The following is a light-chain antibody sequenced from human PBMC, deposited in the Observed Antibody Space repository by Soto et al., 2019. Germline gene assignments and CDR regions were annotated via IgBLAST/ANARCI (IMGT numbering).Light chain of an antibody. CDR3: AAWDDSLNGPVV. V-gene: IGLV1-44*01. J-gene: IGLJ2*01. CDR2: SNH. Sequence: QSVLTQPPSASGTPGQRVTISCSGSSSNIGSNTVNWYQQLPGTAPKLLIYSNHQRPSGVPDRFSGSKSGTSASLAISGLQSEDEADYYCAAWDDSLNGPVVFGGGTKVTVL. CDR1: SSNIGSNT.